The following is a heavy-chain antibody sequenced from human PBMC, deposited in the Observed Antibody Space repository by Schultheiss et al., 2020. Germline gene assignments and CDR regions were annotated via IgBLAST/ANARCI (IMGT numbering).Heavy chain of an antibody. V-gene: IGHV3-30*03. J-gene: IGHJ4*02. Sequence: GGSLRLSCAASGFTFSSYGMHWVRQAPGKGLEWVAVISYDGSNKYYADSVKGRFTISRDNSKNTLYLQLKSLRAEDTAVYYCASRWSTDYWGQGTLVTVSS. CDR2: ISYDGSNK. CDR3: ASRWSTDY. CDR1: GFTFSSYG.